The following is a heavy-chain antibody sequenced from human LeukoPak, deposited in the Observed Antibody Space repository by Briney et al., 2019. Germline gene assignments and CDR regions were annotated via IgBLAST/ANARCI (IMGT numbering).Heavy chain of an antibody. D-gene: IGHD4-17*01. CDR2: IGTAGDT. CDR3: ARSQQTVTTPVGNAFDI. Sequence: GGSLRLSCAASGFTFSSYDMHWVRQATGKGLEWVSAIGTAGDTYYPGSVKGRFTISRENAKNSLYLQMNSLRAGDTAVYYCARSQQTVTTPVGNAFDIWGQGTMVTVSS. CDR1: GFTFSSYD. V-gene: IGHV3-13*01. J-gene: IGHJ3*02.